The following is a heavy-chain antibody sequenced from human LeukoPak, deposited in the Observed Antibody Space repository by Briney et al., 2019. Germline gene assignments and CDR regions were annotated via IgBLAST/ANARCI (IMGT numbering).Heavy chain of an antibody. V-gene: IGHV3-48*02. CDR3: AQKGGTDH. CDR1: GFSFSRFG. D-gene: IGHD2-15*01. J-gene: IGHJ4*02. Sequence: GGSLRLSCAASGFSFSRFGMNWVRQAPGKGLEWISYISSSSSAIYYADSVKGRFTISRDNAKNSLYLQMSSLRDEDTAVYYCAQKGGTDHWGQGTLVTVSS. CDR2: ISSSSSAI.